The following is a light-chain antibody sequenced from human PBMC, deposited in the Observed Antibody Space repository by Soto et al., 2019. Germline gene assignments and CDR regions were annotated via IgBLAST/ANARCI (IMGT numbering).Light chain of an antibody. J-gene: IGLJ2*01. CDR2: DDS. CDR3: QVWDSSSAQVV. CDR1: DIGSKS. Sequence: SYELTQPPSVSVAAGQAARITGGGNDIGSKSVHGYQRKPGQAPGLVVDDDSDRPSGIPERFAGSNSGNTATLSISRVEAWYEADYYCQVWDSSSAQVVFGGGTKLTVL. V-gene: IGLV3-21*02.